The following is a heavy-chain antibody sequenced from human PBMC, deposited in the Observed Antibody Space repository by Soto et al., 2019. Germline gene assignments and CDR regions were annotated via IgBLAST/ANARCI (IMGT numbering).Heavy chain of an antibody. J-gene: IGHJ6*04. Sequence: SETLSLTCAVYGGSFSGYYWSWIRQPPGKGLEWIGEINHSGSTNYNPSLKSRVTISVDTSKNQFSLKLSSVTAADTAVYYCARGITGTTGGMDVWGKGTTVT. V-gene: IGHV4-34*01. CDR1: GGSFSGYY. D-gene: IGHD1-7*01. CDR2: INHSGST. CDR3: ARGITGTTGGMDV.